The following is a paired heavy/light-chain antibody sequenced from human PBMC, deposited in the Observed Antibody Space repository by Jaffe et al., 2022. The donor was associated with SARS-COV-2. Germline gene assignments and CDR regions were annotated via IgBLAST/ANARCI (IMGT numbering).Heavy chain of an antibody. V-gene: IGHV1-69*01. D-gene: IGHD6-19*01. CDR3: ARGIKGWLGSYYYTMEV. Sequence: QVQLVQSGADVKKPGSSMKVSCRASGDTFSSYTVSWVRQAPGQGLEWMGGIIPVFGVPNYAQKFQDRVTITADESTTTVYMELRSLTSEDTAIYYCARGIKGWLGSYYYTMEVWGGGTTVTVSS. J-gene: IGHJ6*03. CDR2: IIPVFGVP. CDR1: GDTFSSYT.
Light chain of an antibody. CDR3: QQYGASPT. Sequence: EIVLTQSPGTLSLSPGERATLSCRASQNVAGSYLAWYQQKPGQTPRLLISDTSTRATDIPDRFSGSGSGTDFTLTISRLEPEDFAVYYCQQYGASPTFGQGTKVEIK. CDR2: DTS. CDR1: QNVAGSY. J-gene: IGKJ2*01. V-gene: IGKV3-20*01.